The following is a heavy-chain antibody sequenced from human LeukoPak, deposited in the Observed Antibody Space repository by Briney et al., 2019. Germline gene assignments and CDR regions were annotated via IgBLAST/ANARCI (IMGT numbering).Heavy chain of an antibody. V-gene: IGHV3-74*01. D-gene: IGHD3-22*01. J-gene: IGHJ6*02. CDR2: INSDGSST. CDR3: ARGDYYDSSGYSYYYYGMDV. CDR1: GFTFSSYW. Sequence: GGSLRLSCAASGFTFSSYWMHWVRQAPGKGLVWVSRINSDGSSTSYADSVKGRFTISRDNAKNTLYLQMNSLRAEDTAVYYCARGDYYDSSGYSYYYYGMDVWGQGTMVTVSS.